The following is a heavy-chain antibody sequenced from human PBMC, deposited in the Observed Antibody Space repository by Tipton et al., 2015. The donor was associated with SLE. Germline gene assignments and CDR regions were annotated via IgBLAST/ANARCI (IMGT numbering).Heavy chain of an antibody. CDR3: ARDIGRLAIDY. CDR1: GYSFTSYG. D-gene: IGHD1-26*01. Sequence: QSGAEVKKPGASVKVSCKASGYSFTSYGISWVRQAPGQGLEWMGWISGYNGNTNYAQNLQGRVTMTTDTSTSTVYMELKSLRFDDTAVYYCARDIGRLAIDYWGQGTLVTVSS. CDR2: ISGYNGNT. J-gene: IGHJ4*02. V-gene: IGHV1-18*01.